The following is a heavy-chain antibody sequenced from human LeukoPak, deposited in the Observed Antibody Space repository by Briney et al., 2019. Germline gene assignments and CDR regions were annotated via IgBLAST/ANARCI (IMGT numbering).Heavy chain of an antibody. V-gene: IGHV4-39*01. CDR3: ASAITIFGVVISPFDC. J-gene: IGHJ4*02. D-gene: IGHD3-3*01. CDR1: GGSISSSSYY. CDR2: IYYSGST. Sequence: SETLSLTCTVSGGSISSSSYYWGWIRQPPGKGLEWIGSIYYSGSTYYNPSLKSRVTISVNMSKNQFSLKLSSVTAADTAVYYCASAITIFGVVISPFDCWGQGTLVTVSS.